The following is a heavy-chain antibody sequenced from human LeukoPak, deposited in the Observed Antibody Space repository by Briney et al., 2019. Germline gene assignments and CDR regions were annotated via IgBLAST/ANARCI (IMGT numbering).Heavy chain of an antibody. D-gene: IGHD6-6*01. J-gene: IGHJ6*03. CDR2: INSNSSGT. CDR1: GYTFTDYY. Sequence: GASVKVSCKASGYTFTDYYMHWVRQAPGQGLEWMGWINSNSSGTNYAQKFQGRVTMTRDTSISTAYMELSRLRSDDTAVYYCARSSSLYYYYYMDVWGKGTTVTVSS. V-gene: IGHV1-2*02. CDR3: ARSSSLYYYYYMDV.